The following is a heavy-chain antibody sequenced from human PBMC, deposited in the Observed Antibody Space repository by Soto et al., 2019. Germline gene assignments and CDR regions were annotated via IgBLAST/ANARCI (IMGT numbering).Heavy chain of an antibody. CDR1: GYTFTSYG. Sequence: GASVKVSCRASGYTFTSYGISWVRQAPGQGLEWMGWISAYNGNTNYAQKLQGRVTMTTDTSTSTAYMELRSLRSDDTAVYYCARGSHCSSTSCYEYYYYGMDVWGQGTKVTVSS. D-gene: IGHD2-2*01. CDR2: ISAYNGNT. CDR3: ARGSHCSSTSCYEYYYYGMDV. V-gene: IGHV1-18*01. J-gene: IGHJ6*02.